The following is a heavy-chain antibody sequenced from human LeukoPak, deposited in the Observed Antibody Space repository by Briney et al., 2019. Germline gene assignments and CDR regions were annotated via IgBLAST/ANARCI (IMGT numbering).Heavy chain of an antibody. D-gene: IGHD6-13*01. CDR1: GGSITNYY. Sequence: SETLSLTCTVSGGSITNYYWSWIRQPPGKGLEWIGFSYYNGNTNYNPSLKSRVTISVDMSKNQFSLSLRSVTAADTAVYYCARLDDRAARIGVGHSSSWSSRRGFDYWGQGTLVTVSS. J-gene: IGHJ4*02. V-gene: IGHV4-59*01. CDR3: ARLDDRAARIGVGHSSSWSSRRGFDY. CDR2: SYYNGNT.